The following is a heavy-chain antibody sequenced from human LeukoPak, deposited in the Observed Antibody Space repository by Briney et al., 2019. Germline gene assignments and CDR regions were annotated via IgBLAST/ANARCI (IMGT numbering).Heavy chain of an antibody. CDR1: GFTFSGSA. CDR2: IRSKDNNYAT. CDR3: TTVRKVINDAFDI. D-gene: IGHD3-10*01. J-gene: IGHJ3*02. V-gene: IGHV3-73*01. Sequence: GGSLRLSCAASGFTFSGSAMHWVRQASGKGLEWLGRIRSKDNNYATAYAASVRGRFTISRDDSKNTAYLQMDSLKTEDTAVYYCTTVRKVINDAFDIWGRGTMVTVSS.